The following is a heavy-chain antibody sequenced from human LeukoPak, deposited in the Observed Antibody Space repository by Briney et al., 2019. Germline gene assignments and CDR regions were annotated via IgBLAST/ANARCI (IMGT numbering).Heavy chain of an antibody. Sequence: SETLSLTCTVSGGSISGYYWSWIRQPPGKGLEWIGFIYYSGSTNYYPSLKSRVTISVDTSKNQFSLNLSSVTAADTAVYYCARGRADYGDYADAFDIWGQGTMVTVSS. CDR2: IYYSGST. CDR1: GGSISGYY. D-gene: IGHD4-17*01. J-gene: IGHJ3*02. CDR3: ARGRADYGDYADAFDI. V-gene: IGHV4-59*01.